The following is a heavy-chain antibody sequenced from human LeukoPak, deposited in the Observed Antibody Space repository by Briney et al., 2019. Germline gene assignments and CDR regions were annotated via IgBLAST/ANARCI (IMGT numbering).Heavy chain of an antibody. D-gene: IGHD6-19*01. J-gene: IGHJ4*02. CDR3: ARVSVRQWLPSR. CDR1: GGSISSGSYY. CDR2: IYTSGST. Sequence: PSQTLSHTCTVSGGSISSGSYYWSWIRQPAGKGLEWIGRIYTSGSTNYNPSLKSRVTISVDTSKNQFSLKLSSVTAADTAVYYCARVSVRQWLPSRWGQGTLVTVSS. V-gene: IGHV4-61*02.